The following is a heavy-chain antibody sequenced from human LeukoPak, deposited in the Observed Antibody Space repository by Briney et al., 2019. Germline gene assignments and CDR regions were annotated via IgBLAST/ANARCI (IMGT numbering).Heavy chain of an antibody. Sequence: PGGSLRLSCAASGFTFSSYAIGWVRQAPGKGLEGVSAITASGDNTYYADSVKGRLTISRDNSKNTLYLQMNSLRAEDTAVYYCAKGNGYSYGRYYFDYWGQGTLVSVSS. D-gene: IGHD5-18*01. CDR1: GFTFSSYA. CDR2: ITASGDNT. V-gene: IGHV3-23*01. CDR3: AKGNGYSYGRYYFDY. J-gene: IGHJ4*02.